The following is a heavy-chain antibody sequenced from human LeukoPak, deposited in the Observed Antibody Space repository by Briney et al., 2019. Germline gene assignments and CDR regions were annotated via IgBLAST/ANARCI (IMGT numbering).Heavy chain of an antibody. J-gene: IGHJ3*02. Sequence: PSETLSLTCTVSGGSISSSSYYWGWIRQPPGKGLEWIGSIYYSGSTYYNPSLKSRVTISVDTSKNQFSLKLSSVTAADTAVYYCAREELLRAFDIWGQGTMVTVSS. CDR1: GGSISSSSYY. V-gene: IGHV4-39*07. CDR3: AREELLRAFDI. D-gene: IGHD1-7*01. CDR2: IYYSGST.